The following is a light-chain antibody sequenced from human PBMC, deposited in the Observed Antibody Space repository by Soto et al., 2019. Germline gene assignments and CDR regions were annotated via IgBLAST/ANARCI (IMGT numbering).Light chain of an antibody. CDR1: SSDIGGYGY. V-gene: IGLV2-14*01. CDR2: EVT. J-gene: IGLJ3*02. CDR3: SAYTTSSLLV. Sequence: QSVLTQPRSVSGSPGQSVTISCTGTSSDIGGYGYVSWYQQHPGKAPKLMIYEVTNRPSGVSDRFSGSKSANTASLTISGLQAEDEADYYCSAYTTSSLLVFGGGTQLTVL.